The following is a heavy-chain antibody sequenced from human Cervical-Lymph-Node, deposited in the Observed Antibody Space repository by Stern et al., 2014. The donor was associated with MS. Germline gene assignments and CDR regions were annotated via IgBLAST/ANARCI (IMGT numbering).Heavy chain of an antibody. CDR2: IWYDGSKK. CDR1: GFTFNNYG. Sequence: VQLVESGGGVVQPGRSLRLSCVASGFTFNNYGMHWVRQVPGKGLGWVAVIWYDGSKKFYADSVKGRFTISRDDSKSSLYLQMNSLRAEDTGIYYCAGSIVAAEYFQHWGQGTLVTVS. V-gene: IGHV3-33*01. J-gene: IGHJ1*01. D-gene: IGHD3-22*01. CDR3: AGSIVAAEYFQH.